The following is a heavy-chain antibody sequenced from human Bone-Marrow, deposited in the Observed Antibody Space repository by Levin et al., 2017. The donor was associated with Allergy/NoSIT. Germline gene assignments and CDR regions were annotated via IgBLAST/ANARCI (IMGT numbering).Heavy chain of an antibody. J-gene: IGHJ4*02. V-gene: IGHV4-38-2*02. Sequence: SQTLSLTCTVSGYSIRSGYNWGWIRQPPGKGLEWIGNIYHTGSAYYNPSLKSRVTLSVDRSNNQFSLNLSSVTAADAAVYFCAGQVAAVGSFDYWGQGTLVTVPS. CDR1: GYSIRSGYN. CDR2: IYHTGSA. D-gene: IGHD6-13*01. CDR3: AGQVAAVGSFDY.